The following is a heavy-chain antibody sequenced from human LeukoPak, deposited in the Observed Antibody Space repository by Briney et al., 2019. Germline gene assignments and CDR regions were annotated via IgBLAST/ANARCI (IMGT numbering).Heavy chain of an antibody. J-gene: IGHJ4*02. CDR3: ATSSYGLY. V-gene: IGHV3-21*01. Sequence: GGSLRLSCAASGFSFSRYDMMWVRQAPGQGLEWVSSIRSSSNYIYYADSVKGRFTISRDNAKNSLYLQMNSLRAEDTAVYYCATSSYGLYWGQGTLVTVSS. CDR2: IRSSSNYI. CDR1: GFSFSRYD. D-gene: IGHD3-16*01.